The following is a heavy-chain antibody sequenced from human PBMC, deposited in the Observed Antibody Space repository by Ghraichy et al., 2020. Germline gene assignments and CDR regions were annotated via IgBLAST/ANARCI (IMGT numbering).Heavy chain of an antibody. D-gene: IGHD6-19*01. CDR2: IYYSGST. Sequence: SETLSLTCTVSGGSISSSSYYWGWIRQPPGKGLEWIGSIYYSGSTYYNPSLKSRVTISVDTSKNQFSLKLSSVTAADTAVYYCARRPREQWLVGAFDYWGQGTLVTVSS. V-gene: IGHV4-39*01. J-gene: IGHJ4*02. CDR3: ARRPREQWLVGAFDY. CDR1: GGSISSSSYY.